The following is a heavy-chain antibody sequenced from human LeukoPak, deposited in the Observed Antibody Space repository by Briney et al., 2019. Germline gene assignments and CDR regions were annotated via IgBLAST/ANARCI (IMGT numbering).Heavy chain of an antibody. Sequence: SVKVSCKASGGTFSSYAISWVRQAPGQGLEWMGRIIPILGIANYAQKFQGRVTITADKSTSTAYMELSSLRSEDTAVYYCASVGLLTTVGAYYSDYWGQGTLVTVSS. CDR3: ASVGLLTTVGAYYSDY. CDR2: IIPILGIA. CDR1: GGTFSSYA. V-gene: IGHV1-69*04. D-gene: IGHD3/OR15-3a*01. J-gene: IGHJ4*02.